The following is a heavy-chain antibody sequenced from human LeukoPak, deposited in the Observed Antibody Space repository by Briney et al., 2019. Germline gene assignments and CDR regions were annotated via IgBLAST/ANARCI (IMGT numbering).Heavy chain of an antibody. CDR1: GFTFSSYS. J-gene: IGHJ6*03. V-gene: IGHV3-48*01. CDR2: ISSSSSTI. Sequence: GGSLRLSCAASGFTFSSYSMNWVRQAPGKGLEWVSYISSSSSTIYYADSVKGRFTISRDNAKNSLYLQMNSLRAEDTAVYYCARGDIASYYYSLEVWGTGTTVIISS. D-gene: IGHD5-12*01. CDR3: ARGDIASYYYSLEV.